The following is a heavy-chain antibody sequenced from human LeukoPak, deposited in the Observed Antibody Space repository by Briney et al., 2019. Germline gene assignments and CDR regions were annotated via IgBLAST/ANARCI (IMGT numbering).Heavy chain of an antibody. CDR1: GINFRGYW. J-gene: IGHJ6*02. V-gene: IGHV3-7*01. CDR2: IKQDGSEK. D-gene: IGHD3-9*01. Sequence: GGSLRLSCAVSGINFRGYWMAWVRQAPGKGLEWVANIKQDGSEKYYVDSVKGRFTISRDNAKNSLYLQMNSLRAEDMAVYYCARDGYYDILTGYWYYYYYGMDVWGQGTTVTVSS. CDR3: ARDGYYDILTGYWYYYYYGMDV.